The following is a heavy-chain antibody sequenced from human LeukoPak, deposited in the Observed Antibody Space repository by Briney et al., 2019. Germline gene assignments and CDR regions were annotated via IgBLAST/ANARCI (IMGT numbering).Heavy chain of an antibody. CDR2: IYYSGST. CDR3: AREDYYGPGLDY. J-gene: IGHJ4*02. Sequence: SETLSLTCTVSGGSISSYYWSWIRQPPGKGLEWIGYIYYSGSTNYNPSLKSRVTISVDTSKNQFSLKLSSVTAADTAVYYCAREDYYGPGLDYWGQGTLVTVSS. CDR1: GGSISSYY. D-gene: IGHD3-10*01. V-gene: IGHV4-59*01.